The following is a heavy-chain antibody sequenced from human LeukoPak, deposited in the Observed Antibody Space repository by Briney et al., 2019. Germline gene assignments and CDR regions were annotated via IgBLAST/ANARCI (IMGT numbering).Heavy chain of an antibody. D-gene: IGHD1-26*01. V-gene: IGHV1-18*01. J-gene: IGHJ4*02. CDR3: ARDIVGATTSFDY. CDR2: ISAYNGNT. Sequence: GASVKVSCKPAGCIFTRSVLSWVREAPGQGLEWMGWISAYNGNTNYAQKLQGRVTMTTDTYISTAYMELRSLRSDDTAVYYCARDIVGATTSFDYWGQGTLVTVSS. CDR1: GCIFTRSV.